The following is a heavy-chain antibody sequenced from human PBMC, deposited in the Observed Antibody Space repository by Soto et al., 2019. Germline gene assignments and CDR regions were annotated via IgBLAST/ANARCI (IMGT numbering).Heavy chain of an antibody. J-gene: IGHJ5*02. Sequence: ILSLTCGLYDGSGKGYYWHWIRNPHGKGLEWIGEINHTGGTHYNPSLKSRVTMSVDTSKNQFSLRLSSVTAADTAIYYCATRITVFGLLIPPLDPWGPGIQGTSP. V-gene: IGHV4-34*01. D-gene: IGHD1-20*01. CDR1: DGSGKGYY. CDR3: ATRITVFGLLIPPLDP. CDR2: INHTGGT.